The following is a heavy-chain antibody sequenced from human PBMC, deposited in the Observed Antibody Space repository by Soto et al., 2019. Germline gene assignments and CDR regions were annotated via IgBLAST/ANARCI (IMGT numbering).Heavy chain of an antibody. CDR2: IYYSGNT. CDR1: GGSISSYY. J-gene: IGHJ4*02. D-gene: IGHD3-10*01. CDR3: ARRAKYGSGRRLAYYFDY. V-gene: IGHV4-59*01. Sequence: SETLSLTCTVSGGSISSYYWSWIRQPPGKGLEWIGYIYYSGNTNYNPSLKSRVTISVDTSKNQFSLKLSSVTAADTAVYYCARRAKYGSGRRLAYYFDYWGQGTLVTVSS.